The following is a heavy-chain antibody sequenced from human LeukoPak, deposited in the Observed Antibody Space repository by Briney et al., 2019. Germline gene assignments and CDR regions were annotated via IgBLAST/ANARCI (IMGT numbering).Heavy chain of an antibody. CDR2: INPSGGST. J-gene: IGHJ4*02. D-gene: IGHD3-10*01. V-gene: IGHV1-46*03. CDR3: ARPRAIYGSGSYLFDY. CDR1: GYTFTSYY. Sequence: ASVKVSCKASGYTFTSYYMHWVRQAPGQGLEWMGIINPSGGSTSYAQKFQGRVTMTRDTSTSTVYMELSSPRSEDTAVYYCARPRAIYGSGSYLFDYWGQGTLVTVSS.